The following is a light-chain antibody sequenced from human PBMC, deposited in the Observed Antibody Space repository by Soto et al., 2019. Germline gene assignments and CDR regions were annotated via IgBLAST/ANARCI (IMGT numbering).Light chain of an antibody. CDR1: QSVTNRY. CDR3: QQYNNWPPFT. CDR2: GIS. Sequence: ESVLTQSPGTLSLSPGERATLSCRASQSVTNRYFAWYQQRPGQAPRLLIYGISNRATGIPDRFSGSGSGTDFTLTISRLEPEDFAVYYCQQYNNWPPFTFGPGTKVDIK. J-gene: IGKJ3*01. V-gene: IGKV3-20*01.